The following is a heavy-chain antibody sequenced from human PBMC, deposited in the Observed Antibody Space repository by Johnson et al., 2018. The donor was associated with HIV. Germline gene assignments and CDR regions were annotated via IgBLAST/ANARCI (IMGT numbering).Heavy chain of an antibody. Sequence: VQLVESGGGLVQPGRSLRLSCAASGFTFDDYAMHWVRQAPGKGLEWVSGISWNSGSIGYADSVKGRFTISRDNAKNSLYLQMNSLRAEDTALYYCARDGLAANAFDTWGQGTMVTVSS. D-gene: IGHD3/OR15-3a*01. CDR2: ISWNSGSI. CDR1: GFTFDDYA. V-gene: IGHV3-9*01. J-gene: IGHJ3*02. CDR3: ARDGLAANAFDT.